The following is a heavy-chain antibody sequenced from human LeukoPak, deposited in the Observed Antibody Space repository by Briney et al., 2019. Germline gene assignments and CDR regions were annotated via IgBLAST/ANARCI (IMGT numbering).Heavy chain of an antibody. CDR2: MSGSGSST. J-gene: IGHJ4*02. CDR3: AKDTSQWLVAGYVDY. Sequence: GGTLRLSCAASGCTFSSYARSWVRQAPGKGLEWVSAMSGSGSSTYYAYSVNGRFTISRDNSNNTLFLQINNLRAENTAVYYCAKDTSQWLVAGYVDYWGQGTLVTVSS. CDR1: GCTFSSYA. V-gene: IGHV3-23*01. D-gene: IGHD6-19*01.